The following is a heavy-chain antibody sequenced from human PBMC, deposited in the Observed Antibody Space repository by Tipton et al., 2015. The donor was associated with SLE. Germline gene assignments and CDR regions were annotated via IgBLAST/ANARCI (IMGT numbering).Heavy chain of an antibody. D-gene: IGHD6-13*01. CDR3: VNFGRITTAGSIDAFDI. Sequence: SLRLSCAASGFIVRSHYMSWVRQAPGKGLEWVSVIYSGETTYYADSVKGRFAISRDNSKNTLYLQMNSLRPEDTAVYYCVNFGRITTAGSIDAFDIWGQGTMVTVSS. V-gene: IGHV3-53*05. J-gene: IGHJ3*02. CDR2: IYSGETT. CDR1: GFIVRSHY.